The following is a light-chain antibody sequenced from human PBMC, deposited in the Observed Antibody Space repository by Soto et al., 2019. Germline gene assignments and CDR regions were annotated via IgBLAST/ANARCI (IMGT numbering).Light chain of an antibody. V-gene: IGLV2-11*01. Sequence: QSALTQPRSVSGSPGQSVTISCTGTSSDVGVYNYVSWYQQHPGKAPKLMIYDVSEWPSGVPDRFSGSDSGNTASLTISGLQAEDEAEYYCGSNAGSDAGLFGTGAKSPS. CDR3: GSNAGSDAGL. CDR1: SSDVGVYNY. J-gene: IGLJ1*01. CDR2: DVS.